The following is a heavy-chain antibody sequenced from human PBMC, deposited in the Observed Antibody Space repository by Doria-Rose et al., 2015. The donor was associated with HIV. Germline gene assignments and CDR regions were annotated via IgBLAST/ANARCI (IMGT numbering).Heavy chain of an antibody. V-gene: IGHV2-26*01. D-gene: IGHD6-13*01. CDR1: GVSLSSPGMG. CDR2: TFSDDER. CDR3: ARIKSSRWYHKYYFDF. J-gene: IGHJ4*02. Sequence: QITLKESGPVLVKPTETLTLTCTVSGVSLSSPGMGVSWIRQPPGKALEWLANTFSDDERSYKTSLKSRLTISRGTSKSQVVPIMTDMDPVDTATYYCARIKSSRWYHKYYFDFWGQGTLVIVSA.